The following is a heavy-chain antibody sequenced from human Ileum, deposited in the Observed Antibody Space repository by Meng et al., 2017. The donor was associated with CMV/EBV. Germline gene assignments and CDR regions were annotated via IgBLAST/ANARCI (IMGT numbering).Heavy chain of an antibody. CDR2: INPDGGTI. J-gene: IGHJ4*02. D-gene: IGHD1-7*01. CDR3: ATAGNYRLDH. CDR1: GFSFTDTW. V-gene: IGHV3-74*01. Sequence: VQPLESGGGLVSPGGSLRLSCAASGFSFTDTWRHWVRQTPGKGLVWDSRINPDGGTINYADSVKGRFTISRDNAKNTLYLQMNNLRDEDTAVYYCATAGNYRLDHWGQGTLVTVSS.